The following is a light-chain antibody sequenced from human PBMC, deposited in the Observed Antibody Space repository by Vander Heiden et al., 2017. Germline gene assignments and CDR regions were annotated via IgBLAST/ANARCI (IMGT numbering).Light chain of an antibody. CDR3: QQTDSSLTWT. Sequence: DIQMTQSPSSLSASLGDRVTITCRASQSVSNYLNWYQQKPGKAPKLLIFAASSLQSGVPSRFSGSGSGTHFTLSISSLQPEDFATYYCQQTDSSLTWTFGQGTKVEIK. J-gene: IGKJ1*01. CDR2: AAS. CDR1: QSVSNY. V-gene: IGKV1-39*01.